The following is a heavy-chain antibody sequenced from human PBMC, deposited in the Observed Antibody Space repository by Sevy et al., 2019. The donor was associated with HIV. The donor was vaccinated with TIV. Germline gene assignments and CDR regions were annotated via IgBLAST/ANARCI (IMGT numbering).Heavy chain of an antibody. CDR2: ISSISNYI. CDR1: GFTFSTYT. CDR3: ARPYGSGSWEAFDI. J-gene: IGHJ3*02. Sequence: GGSLRLSCAASGFTFSTYTMNWVRQAPGKGLEWVSSISSISNYIYYAASVKGRFTISRDNAKNSLYLQMNSLRAEDTAVYYCARPYGSGSWEAFDIWGQGTMVTVSS. D-gene: IGHD3-10*01. V-gene: IGHV3-21*01.